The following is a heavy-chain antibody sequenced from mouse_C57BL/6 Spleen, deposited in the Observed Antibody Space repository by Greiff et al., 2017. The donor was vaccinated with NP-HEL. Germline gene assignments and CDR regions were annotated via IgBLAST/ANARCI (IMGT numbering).Heavy chain of an antibody. Sequence: QVQLQQPGAELVKPGASVKLSCKASGYTFTSYWMQWVKQRPGQGLEWIGEIDPSDSYTNYNQKFKGKATLTVDTSSSTAYMQLSSLTSEDSAVYDCARRVTTVVADYWGQGTTLTVSS. CDR1: GYTFTSYW. D-gene: IGHD1-1*01. CDR3: ARRVTTVVADY. J-gene: IGHJ2*01. V-gene: IGHV1-50*01. CDR2: IDPSDSYT.